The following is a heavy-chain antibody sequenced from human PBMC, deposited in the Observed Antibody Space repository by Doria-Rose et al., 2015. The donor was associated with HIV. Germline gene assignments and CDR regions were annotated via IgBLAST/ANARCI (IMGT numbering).Heavy chain of an antibody. CDR1: GLTLSNFA. CDR3: ARDELRGYDIYDGLDV. CDR2: ILYDGGNQ. Sequence: QVQLVQSGGGVVQPGRSLRLSCVASGLTLSNFAIHWVRQAPGKGLEWVSVILYDGGNQHYADSVKGRFTISRDNSKNTVYLQMDTLRPEDTAVYFCARDELRGYDIYDGLDVWGQGTTVTVSS. D-gene: IGHD5-12*01. J-gene: IGHJ6*02. V-gene: IGHV3-30*04.